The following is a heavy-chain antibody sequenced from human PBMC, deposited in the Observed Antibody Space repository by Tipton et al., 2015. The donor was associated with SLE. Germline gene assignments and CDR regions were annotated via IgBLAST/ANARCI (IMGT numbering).Heavy chain of an antibody. CDR2: IHTSGSN. D-gene: IGHD4-17*01. V-gene: IGHV4-4*08. Sequence: TLSLTCTVSGGSISTYYWSWIRQPPGKGLEWIGSIHTSGSNNYNPSLNSRVTIYVDTSKNQFSLKLTSVSAADTAVYYCAGGSDGEYVRYFDVWGPGTLVTVSS. CDR3: AGGSDGEYVRYFDV. CDR1: GGSISTYY. J-gene: IGHJ2*01.